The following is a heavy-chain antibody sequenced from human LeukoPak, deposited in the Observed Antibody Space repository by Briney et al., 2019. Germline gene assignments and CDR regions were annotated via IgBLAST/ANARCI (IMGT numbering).Heavy chain of an antibody. V-gene: IGHV3-7*01. CDR1: GFTFSNYA. Sequence: GGSLRLSCAASGFTFSNYAFHWVRQAPGKGLEWVANSKQDASDKYYVDSVKGRFTISRDNAKNSLYLQMNSLRAEDTAVYYCARGRLDAGSFDYWGQGTLVTVSS. CDR2: SKQDASDK. CDR3: ARGRLDAGSFDY. J-gene: IGHJ4*02. D-gene: IGHD3-10*01.